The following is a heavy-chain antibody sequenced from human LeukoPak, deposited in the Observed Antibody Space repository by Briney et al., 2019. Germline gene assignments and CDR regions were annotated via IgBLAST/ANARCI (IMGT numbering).Heavy chain of an antibody. J-gene: IGHJ4*02. CDR3: AKVGSGWPGYYFDY. CDR2: INANGGST. CDR1: GFTFSNYA. V-gene: IGHV3-23*01. D-gene: IGHD6-19*01. Sequence: GGSLRLSCAASGFTFSNYAMTWVRQAPGKGLEWVSSINANGGSTYYADSVKGRFTISRDNSKNTLYLQMGSLRGEDMAVYYCAKVGSGWPGYYFDYWGQGTLVTVSS.